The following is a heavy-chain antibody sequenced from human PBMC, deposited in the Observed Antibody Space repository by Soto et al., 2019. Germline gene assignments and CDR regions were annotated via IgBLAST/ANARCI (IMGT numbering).Heavy chain of an antibody. V-gene: IGHV3-23*01. J-gene: IGHJ6*02. CDR3: AKDRYSDYDLDVHFHYGMDL. Sequence: GSLRLSCAASGFTFSSFALSWVRQARVKGLEWVSAISGSRDGTDYADSVKGRFTISRDNSKNTLYLQMNSLRAEDTAVYYCAKDRYSDYDLDVHFHYGMDLSAQGTTVTVS. D-gene: IGHD5-12*01. CDR1: GFTFSSFA. CDR2: ISGSRDGT.